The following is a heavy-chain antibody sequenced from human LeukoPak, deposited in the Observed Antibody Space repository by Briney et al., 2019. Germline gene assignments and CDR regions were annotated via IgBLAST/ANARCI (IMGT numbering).Heavy chain of an antibody. V-gene: IGHV3-21*01. CDR2: ISSSSSYI. D-gene: IGHD3-10*01. J-gene: IGHJ4*02. Sequence: PGGSLRLSCAASGFAFSSYSMNWVRQAPGKGLEWVASISSSSSYIYYADSVKGRFTISRDNAKNSLYLQMNSLRAGGTALYYCASVDYYGSGNYYNDVDYWGQGTLVTVSS. CDR3: ASVDYYGSGNYYNDVDY. CDR1: GFAFSSYS.